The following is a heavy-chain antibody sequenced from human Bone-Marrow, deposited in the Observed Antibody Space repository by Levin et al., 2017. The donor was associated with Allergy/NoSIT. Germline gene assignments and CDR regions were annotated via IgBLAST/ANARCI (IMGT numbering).Heavy chain of an antibody. CDR2: ISYNGTTQ. Sequence: GGSLRLSCAASGFTFTNYGMNWVRLTPGKGLEWVAVISYNGTTQDYLDSVKGRFTVSRDDSKNTVYLQMNSLRTEDTAVYYCALPSFDYWGPGTLVTVS. CDR1: GFTFTNYG. CDR3: ALPSFDY. V-gene: IGHV3-30*03. J-gene: IGHJ4*02.